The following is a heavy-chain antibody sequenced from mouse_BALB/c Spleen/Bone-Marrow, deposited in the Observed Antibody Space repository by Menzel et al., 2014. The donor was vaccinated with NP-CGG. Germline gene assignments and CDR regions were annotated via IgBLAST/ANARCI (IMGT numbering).Heavy chain of an antibody. D-gene: IGHD2-3*01. J-gene: IGHJ4*01. CDR3: ARDGYYVVMDY. V-gene: IGHV2-9*02. Sequence: VQLQQSGPGLVAPPQSLSITCTVSGFSLTNYGVHWVRQPPGKGLEWLGVIWAGGSTNYNSALMSRLSITKDNSKNQVFLKMNSLQTADTAMYYCARDGYYVVMDYWGQGTSVTVSS. CDR1: GFSLTNYG. CDR2: IWAGGST.